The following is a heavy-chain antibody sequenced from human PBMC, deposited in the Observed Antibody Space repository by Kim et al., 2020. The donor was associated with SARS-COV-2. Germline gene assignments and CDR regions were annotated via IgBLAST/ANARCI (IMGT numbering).Heavy chain of an antibody. D-gene: IGHD3-22*01. CDR2: IYSGGST. CDR1: GFTVSSNY. J-gene: IGHJ4*02. CDR3: ARDPPYYYDSSDRGEGDY. V-gene: IGHV3-53*01. Sequence: GGSLRLSCAASGFTVSSNYMSWVRQAPGKGLEWVSVIYSGGSTYYADSVKGRFTISRDNSKNTLYLQMNSLRAEDTAVYYCARDPPYYYDSSDRGEGDYWGQGTLVTVSS.